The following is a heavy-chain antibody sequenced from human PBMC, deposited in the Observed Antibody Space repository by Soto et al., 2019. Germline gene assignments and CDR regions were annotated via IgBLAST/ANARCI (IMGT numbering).Heavy chain of an antibody. Sequence: ASVKVSCKASGYTFTSYAMHWVRQAPGQRLEWMGWINAGNGNTKYSQKFQGRVTITRDTSASTAYMELSSLRSEDTAVYYCAIPGVNDFWSGQYYYYGMDVWGQGTTVTVSS. CDR2: INAGNGNT. CDR1: GYTFTSYA. CDR3: AIPGVNDFWSGQYYYYGMDV. V-gene: IGHV1-3*01. J-gene: IGHJ6*02. D-gene: IGHD3-3*01.